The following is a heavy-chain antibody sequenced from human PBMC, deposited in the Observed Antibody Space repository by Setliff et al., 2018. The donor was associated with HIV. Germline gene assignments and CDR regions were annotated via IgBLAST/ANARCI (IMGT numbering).Heavy chain of an antibody. D-gene: IGHD6-6*01. J-gene: IGHJ6*03. V-gene: IGHV1-24*01. CDR1: GYSLTELS. CDR3: ARQGGHSSSSGTSYYYYYMDV. Sequence: ASVKVSCKVSGYSLTELSIHWVRQAPGEGLEWMGGFDPEDDETVYAEKFQGRVTMTEDTSTSTVYMELSSLRSEDTAVYYCARQGGHSSSSGTSYYYYYMDVWGKGTTVTVSS. CDR2: FDPEDDET.